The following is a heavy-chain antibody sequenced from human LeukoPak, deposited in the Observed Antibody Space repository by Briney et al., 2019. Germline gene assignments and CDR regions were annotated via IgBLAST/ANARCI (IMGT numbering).Heavy chain of an antibody. V-gene: IGHV3-33*01. D-gene: IGHD6-19*01. CDR3: ARDCSSVFFDY. CDR2: IWYDGSNK. Sequence: PGGTLRLSCAASGFTFSNYGMHWVRQAPGKGLEWVAVIWYDGSNKYYADSVKGRFTISRDNSKNTLYLQMNSLRAEDTAVYYCARDCSSVFFDYWGQGTLVTVSS. CDR1: GFTFSNYG. J-gene: IGHJ4*02.